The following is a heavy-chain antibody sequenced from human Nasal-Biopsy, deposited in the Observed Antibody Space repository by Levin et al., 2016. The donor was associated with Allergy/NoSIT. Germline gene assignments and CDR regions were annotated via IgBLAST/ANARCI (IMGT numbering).Heavy chain of an antibody. CDR2: IYTNRDT. Sequence: LRLSCTVSGASISSGSHYWTWMRQPAGKGLEWIGRIYTNRDTYYNPSLKSRVTMSLDTSENQFSLKLTSVTAADTAVYYCARQWLDPDWYFDFWGRGALVTVSS. J-gene: IGHJ2*01. V-gene: IGHV4-61*02. CDR1: GASISSGSHY. CDR3: ARQWLDPDWYFDF. D-gene: IGHD6-19*01.